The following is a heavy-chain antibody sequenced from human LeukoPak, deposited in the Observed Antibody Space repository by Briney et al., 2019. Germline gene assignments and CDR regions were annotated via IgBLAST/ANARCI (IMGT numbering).Heavy chain of an antibody. V-gene: IGHV3-30*15. Sequence: GRSLRLSCAASGFTLTYYAMHWVRQAPGKGLEWVAVTSYDGNKKYYADSVKGRFTISRDSSKNTLYLQMSSLKAEDTAVYYCARSSYDYGGIEGPFDYWGQGTLVTVSS. CDR1: GFTLTYYA. CDR2: TSYDGNKK. J-gene: IGHJ4*02. D-gene: IGHD4-23*01. CDR3: ARSSYDYGGIEGPFDY.